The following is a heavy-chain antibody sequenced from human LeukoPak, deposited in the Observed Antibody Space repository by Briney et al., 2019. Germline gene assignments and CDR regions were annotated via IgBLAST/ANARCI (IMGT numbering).Heavy chain of an antibody. CDR1: GYTFTSYG. Sequence: ASVKVSCKASGYTFTSYGISWVRQAPGQGLEWMGWTSAYNGNTNYAQKLQGRVTMTTDTSTSTAYMELRSLRSDDTAVYYCARGGQLRTYYYYYMDVWGNGTSVTVSS. V-gene: IGHV1-18*01. CDR2: TSAYNGNT. D-gene: IGHD6-6*01. J-gene: IGHJ6*03. CDR3: ARGGQLRTYYYYYMDV.